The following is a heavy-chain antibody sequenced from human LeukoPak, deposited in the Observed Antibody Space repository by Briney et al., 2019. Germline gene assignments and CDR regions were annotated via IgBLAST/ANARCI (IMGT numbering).Heavy chain of an antibody. CDR3: ARATYGSYYFDY. D-gene: IGHD3-10*01. J-gene: IGHJ4*02. CDR1: GGTFSSYA. CDR2: IIPIFGTA. Sequence: ASVKVSCKASGGTFSSYAISWVRQAPGQGLEWMGGIIPIFGTANYAQKFQGRVTITADESTSTAYMELSSLRSEDTAVYYCARATYGSYYFDYWGQGTLVTVSS. V-gene: IGHV1-69*13.